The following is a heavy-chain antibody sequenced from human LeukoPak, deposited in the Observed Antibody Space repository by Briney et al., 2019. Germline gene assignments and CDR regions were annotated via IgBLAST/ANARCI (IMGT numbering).Heavy chain of an antibody. D-gene: IGHD6-6*01. CDR2: IYYSGST. V-gene: IGHV4-59*11. Sequence: SETLSLTCTVSGGSISSHYWSWIRQPPGKGLEWIGYIYYSGSTNYSPSLKSRVTISVDTSKNQFSLKLSSVTAADTAVYYCAKTPYSSSSFWFDPWGQGTLVTVSS. J-gene: IGHJ5*02. CDR1: GGSISSHY. CDR3: AKTPYSSSSFWFDP.